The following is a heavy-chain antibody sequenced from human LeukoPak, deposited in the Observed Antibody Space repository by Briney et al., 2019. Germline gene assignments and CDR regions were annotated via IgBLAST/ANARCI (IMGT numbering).Heavy chain of an antibody. Sequence: ASVKVSCKASGYTFTSYGISWVRQAPGQGLEWMGWISAYNGNTNYDQKLQGRVTMTTDTSTSTAYMELRSLRSDDTAVYYCAGVGAEYSSGWYLMPVYYFDYWGQGTLVTVSS. CDR3: AGVGAEYSSGWYLMPVYYFDY. D-gene: IGHD6-19*01. J-gene: IGHJ4*02. V-gene: IGHV1-18*01. CDR2: ISAYNGNT. CDR1: GYTFTSYG.